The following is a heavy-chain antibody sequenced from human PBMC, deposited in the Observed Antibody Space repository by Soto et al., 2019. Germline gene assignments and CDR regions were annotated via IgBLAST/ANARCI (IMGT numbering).Heavy chain of an antibody. D-gene: IGHD3-9*01. CDR3: ARDARGTRGFDEMDI. CDR2: INPNSGDT. CDR1: GYIFTGYH. V-gene: IGHV1-2*02. Sequence: SVKVSCKASGYIFTGYHIHWVRQAPVRGLEWMGWINPNSGDTEYAQNFQGRVTMTRDTSFNLVYMEMSGLMSDDTAVYYCARDARGTRGFDEMDIWGQGTTVTVSS. J-gene: IGHJ6*02.